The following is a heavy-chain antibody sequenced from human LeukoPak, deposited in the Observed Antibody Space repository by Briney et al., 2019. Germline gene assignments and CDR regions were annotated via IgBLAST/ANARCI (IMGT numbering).Heavy chain of an antibody. J-gene: IGHJ4*02. V-gene: IGHV1-2*02. CDR2: INPNSGGT. CDR1: GYTFTCYY. D-gene: IGHD4-17*01. Sequence: ASVKVSCKASGYTFTCYYMHWVRQAPRQGLEWMGWINPNSGGTNYAQKFQGRVTMTRDTSISTAYMVLNRLRSDDTAVYYFARGGSTTVTNVDYWGEGTPVTVSS. CDR3: ARGGSTTVTNVDY.